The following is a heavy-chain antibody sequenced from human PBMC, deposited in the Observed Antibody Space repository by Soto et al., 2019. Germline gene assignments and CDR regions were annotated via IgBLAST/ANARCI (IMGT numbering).Heavy chain of an antibody. Sequence: EVQLLESGGGLVQPGGSLRLSCTASGFTFSNYAMSWVRQAPGKGLEWVSHFSGTGRSTHCADSVKGRFTISRDNSVNTLYLQMNSLRAEDTAVYYRAKGGGRWTTYYDILTPFDYWGQGTLVTVSS. D-gene: IGHD3-9*01. CDR1: GFTFSNYA. CDR3: AKGGGRWTTYYDILTPFDY. CDR2: FSGTGRST. J-gene: IGHJ4*02. V-gene: IGHV3-23*01.